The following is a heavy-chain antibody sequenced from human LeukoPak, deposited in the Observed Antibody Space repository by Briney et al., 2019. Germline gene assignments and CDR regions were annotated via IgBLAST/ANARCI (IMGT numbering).Heavy chain of an antibody. CDR2: INTDGSST. Sequence: PGGSLRLSCAASGFTFSSYWMHWVRQAPGKGLVWVSRINTDGSSTNYADFVKGRFTISRDNAKNSLYLQMNSLRAEDTAVYYCASSGLMNYGYYNWGQGTLVTVSS. CDR1: GFTFSSYW. J-gene: IGHJ4*02. CDR3: ASSGLMNYGYYN. D-gene: IGHD4-17*01. V-gene: IGHV3-74*01.